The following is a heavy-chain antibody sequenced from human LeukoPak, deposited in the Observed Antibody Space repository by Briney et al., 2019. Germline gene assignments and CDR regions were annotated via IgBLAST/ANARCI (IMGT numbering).Heavy chain of an antibody. CDR2: IRSKANSYAT. Sequence: PGGSLRLSCAASGFTFSGSAMHWVRQASGKGLEWVGRIRSKANSYATAYAASVKGRFAISRDDSKNTAYLQMNNLKTEDTAVYYCAKDYDSSGYSPYYFDYWGQGTLVTVSS. CDR3: AKDYDSSGYSPYYFDY. D-gene: IGHD3-22*01. J-gene: IGHJ4*02. CDR1: GFTFSGSA. V-gene: IGHV3-73*01.